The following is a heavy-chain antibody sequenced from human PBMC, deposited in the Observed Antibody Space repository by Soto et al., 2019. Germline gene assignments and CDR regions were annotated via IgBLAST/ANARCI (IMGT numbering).Heavy chain of an antibody. D-gene: IGHD2-2*02. CDR3: AKPLNTDFDY. J-gene: IGHJ4*02. V-gene: IGHV3-23*01. CDR2: ISDGGGTT. CDR1: GFTFSNYS. Sequence: XGSLRLSCAASGFTFSNYSMNWVRQAPGKGLEWVSAISDGGGTTYYADSVKGRFTISRDNSKNTLYLQMDSLRAEDTAVYFCAKPLNTDFDYWAQGTLVTVSS.